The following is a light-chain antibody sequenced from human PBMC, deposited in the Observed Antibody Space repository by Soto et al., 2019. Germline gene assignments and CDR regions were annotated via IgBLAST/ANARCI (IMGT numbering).Light chain of an antibody. Sequence: EIVLTQSPGTLSLSPGERATLSCRASQSVSSSFLAWYQQKPGQAPRLLIYGASSRATGIPDRFSGSGSGTDFTLTRSRLEPEDFAVYYCQQYDSSPWTFGQGTKVEIK. CDR2: GAS. CDR1: QSVSSSF. V-gene: IGKV3-20*01. CDR3: QQYDSSPWT. J-gene: IGKJ1*01.